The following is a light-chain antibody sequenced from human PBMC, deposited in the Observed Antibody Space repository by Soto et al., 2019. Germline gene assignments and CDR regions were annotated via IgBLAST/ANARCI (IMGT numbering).Light chain of an antibody. CDR3: QQYGSPTWT. Sequence: ILMTQSPASLSVSPGDRATLSCRASQSVSSNLAWYQQKPGQAPRLLIYGASNRATGIPDRFSGSGSGTDFTLTISRLEPEDFAVYYCQQYGSPTWTFGQGTKVDIK. J-gene: IGKJ1*01. CDR2: GAS. CDR1: QSVSSN. V-gene: IGKV3-20*01.